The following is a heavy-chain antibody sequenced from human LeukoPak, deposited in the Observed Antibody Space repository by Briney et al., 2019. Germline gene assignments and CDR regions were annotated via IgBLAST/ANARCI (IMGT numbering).Heavy chain of an antibody. CDR3: AKWGVDKGEWRHYVDY. D-gene: IGHD3-16*01. CDR1: GFTFSSYE. Sequence: GGSLRLSCAASGFTFSSYEMNWVRQAPGKGLEWVSSINYDGAYTNYADSVKGRFTISRDNSKNTLYMQMNSLRAEDTAIYYCAKWGVDKGEWRHYVDYWGQGRLVIVSS. J-gene: IGHJ4*02. CDR2: INYDGAYT. V-gene: IGHV3-23*01.